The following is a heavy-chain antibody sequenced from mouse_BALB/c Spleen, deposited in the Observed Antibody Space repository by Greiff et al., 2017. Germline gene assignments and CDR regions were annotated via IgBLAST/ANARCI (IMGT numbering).Heavy chain of an antibody. CDR1: GYTFTSYY. CDR2: INPSNGGT. D-gene: IGHD1-2*01. CDR3: TRSHCYGYYFDY. V-gene: IGHV1S81*02. Sequence: QVQLQQSGAELVKPGASVKLSCKASGYTFTSYYMYWVKQRPGQGLEWIGEINPSNGGTNFNEKFKSKATLTVDKSYSTAYMQLSSLTSEDSAVYYCTRSHCYGYYFDYWGQGTTLTVSS. J-gene: IGHJ2*01.